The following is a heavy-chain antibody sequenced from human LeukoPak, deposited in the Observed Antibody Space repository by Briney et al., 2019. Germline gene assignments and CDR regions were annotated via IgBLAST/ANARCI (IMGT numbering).Heavy chain of an antibody. CDR1: GGSFSGYY. CDR3: ATIRRDHAFDI. V-gene: IGHV4-34*01. D-gene: IGHD3-10*01. Sequence: SETLSLTCAVYGGSFSGYYWSWIRQPPGKGLEWIGEINQSGSTNYNPSLKSRVTISVDTSKNQFSLKLSSVTAADTAVYYCATIRRDHAFDIWGQGTMAAVSS. CDR2: INQSGST. J-gene: IGHJ3*02.